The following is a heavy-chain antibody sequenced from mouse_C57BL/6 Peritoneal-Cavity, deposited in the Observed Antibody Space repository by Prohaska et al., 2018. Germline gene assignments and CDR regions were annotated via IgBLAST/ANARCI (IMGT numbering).Heavy chain of an antibody. V-gene: IGHV1-18*01. CDR2: INPNNGGT. CDR3: ARRGNYFDY. J-gene: IGHJ2*01. Sequence: EVQLQQPGPELVKPGASVTIPCKASGYTFTDYNMDWVKQSHGKSIELIGDINPNNGGTIYNQKFKGKATLTVDKSSSTDYMELRSLTSEDTAVYYCARRGNYFDYWGQGTTLTVSS. CDR1: GYTFTDYN. D-gene: IGHD1-1*02.